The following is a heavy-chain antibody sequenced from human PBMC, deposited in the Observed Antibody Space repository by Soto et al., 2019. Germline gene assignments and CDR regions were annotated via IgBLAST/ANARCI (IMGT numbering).Heavy chain of an antibody. CDR3: ARHEGLRYYYYAMDV. V-gene: IGHV5-10-1*01. J-gene: IGHJ6*02. CDR1: GYSSTNYW. Sequence: DVQLVQSGADVKKPGESLRISCKTSGYSSTNYWISWFRQMPGKGLEWMGRIDPRDSYSDYNPSFKGHVTISLYKSLTTAYLQWSSLKASDTAMYYCARHEGLRYYYYAMDVWGQGTLVTVSS. CDR2: IDPRDSYS.